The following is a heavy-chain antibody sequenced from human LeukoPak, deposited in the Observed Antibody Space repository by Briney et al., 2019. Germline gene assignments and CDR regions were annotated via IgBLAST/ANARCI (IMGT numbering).Heavy chain of an antibody. J-gene: IGHJ5*02. CDR1: GGSISSGDYY. CDR2: TYYSGST. D-gene: IGHD3-22*01. Sequence: PSETLSLTCTVSGGSISSGDYYWSWIRQPPGRGLEWIGYTYYSGSTYYNPSLKSRATISVDTSKNQFSLKLTSVTAADTAVYYCARPYYYDSRIDPWGQGTLVTVSS. V-gene: IGHV4-30-4*01. CDR3: ARPYYYDSRIDP.